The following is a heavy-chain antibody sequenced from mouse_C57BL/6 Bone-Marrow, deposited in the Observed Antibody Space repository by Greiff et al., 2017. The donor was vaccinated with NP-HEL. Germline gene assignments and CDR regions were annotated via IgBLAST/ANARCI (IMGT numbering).Heavy chain of an antibody. CDR3: ARHLVWFAY. Sequence: EVHLVESGGDLVKPGGSLKLSCAASGFTFSSYGMSWVRQTPDKRLEWVATISSGGSYTYYPDSVKGRFTISRDNAKNTLYLQMSSLKSEDTAMYYCARHLVWFAYWGQGTLVTASA. CDR2: ISSGGSYT. J-gene: IGHJ3*01. CDR1: GFTFSSYG. V-gene: IGHV5-6*01.